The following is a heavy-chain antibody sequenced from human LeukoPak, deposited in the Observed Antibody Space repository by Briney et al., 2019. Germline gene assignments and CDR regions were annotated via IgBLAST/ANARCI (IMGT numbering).Heavy chain of an antibody. J-gene: IGHJ6*02. V-gene: IGHV4-59*01. D-gene: IGHD4-23*01. Sequence: SETLSLTCTVSGGSISSYYWSWIRQPPGKGLEWIGYIYYSGSTNFNPSLKSRVTMSVDTSKNQFSLNLSSVTAADTAVYYCARGQRWRLSAYETVVNPGAYYYFGLDVWGQGTTVTVSS. CDR2: IYYSGST. CDR3: ARGQRWRLSAYETVVNPGAYYYFGLDV. CDR1: GGSISSYY.